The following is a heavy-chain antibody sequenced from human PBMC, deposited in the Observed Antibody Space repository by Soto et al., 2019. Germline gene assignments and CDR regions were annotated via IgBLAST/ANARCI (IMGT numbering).Heavy chain of an antibody. CDR2: ITQSGKT. Sequence: PSETLSLTCSVSGSPPLIYGYYLSWIGQTPGMGPQWMGSITQSGKTHYNQSLKGRLSLSMDTSENQFSLQLRAVTVADTAVYFCARLYCSSGSCYNDYSGQGTQVTVSS. D-gene: IGHD2-15*01. J-gene: IGHJ4*02. CDR3: ARLYCSSGSCYNDY. CDR1: GSPPLIYGYY. V-gene: IGHV4-38-2*02.